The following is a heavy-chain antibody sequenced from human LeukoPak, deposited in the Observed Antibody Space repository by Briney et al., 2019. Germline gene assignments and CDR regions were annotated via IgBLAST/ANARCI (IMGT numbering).Heavy chain of an antibody. J-gene: IGHJ6*04. CDR2: ISSSGGST. CDR3: VKDPVVAATRGYYYGMDV. V-gene: IGHV3-64D*06. CDR1: GFTFSSYA. D-gene: IGHD2-15*01. Sequence: GGSLRLSCSASGFTFSSYAMHWVRQAPGKGLEYVSAISSSGGSTYYADSVKGRFTISRDNSKNTLYLQMSSLRAEDTAVYYCVKDPVVAATRGYYYGMDVWGKGTTVTVSS.